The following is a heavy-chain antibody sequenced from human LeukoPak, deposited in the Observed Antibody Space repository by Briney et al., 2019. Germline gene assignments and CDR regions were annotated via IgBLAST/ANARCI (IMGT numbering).Heavy chain of an antibody. D-gene: IGHD2-15*01. CDR2: IYHSGST. V-gene: IGHV4-38-2*02. CDR1: GYSISSGYY. Sequence: SETLSLTCTVSGYSISSGYYWGWIRQPPGKGLEWIGSIYHSGSTYYNPSLKSRVTISVDTSKNQFSLKLSSVTAADTAVYYCARGVVVVVAATPSVNWFDPWGQGTLVTVSS. CDR3: ARGVVVVVAATPSVNWFDP. J-gene: IGHJ5*02.